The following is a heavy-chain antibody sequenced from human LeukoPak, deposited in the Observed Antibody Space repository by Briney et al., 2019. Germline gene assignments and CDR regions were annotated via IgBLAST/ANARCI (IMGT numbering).Heavy chain of an antibody. CDR1: GGSINNNIHY. CDR3: ARDREQQLVRFYNAFDI. Sequence: SETLSLTCTASGGSINNNIHYWVWIRQPPGKGLEWVGTIFYSGQTYYNPSLKSRVTISVDTSKNQFSLKLRSVTAADTAVYYCARDREQQLVRFYNAFDIWGQGTMVTVSS. CDR2: IFYSGQT. J-gene: IGHJ3*02. V-gene: IGHV4-39*07. D-gene: IGHD1-1*01.